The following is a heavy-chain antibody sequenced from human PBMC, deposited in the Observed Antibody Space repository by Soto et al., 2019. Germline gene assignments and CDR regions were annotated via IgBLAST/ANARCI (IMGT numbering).Heavy chain of an antibody. D-gene: IGHD5-18*01. V-gene: IGHV3-23*01. CDR2: ISGSGGST. Sequence: GGSLRLSCAASGFTFSSYAMSWVRQAPGKGLEWVSAISGSGGSTYYADSVKGRFTISRDNSKNTLYLQMNSLRAEDTAVYYCAKDYPVDTAMVTYYYFDYWGQGTLVTVS. CDR1: GFTFSSYA. CDR3: AKDYPVDTAMVTYYYFDY. J-gene: IGHJ4*02.